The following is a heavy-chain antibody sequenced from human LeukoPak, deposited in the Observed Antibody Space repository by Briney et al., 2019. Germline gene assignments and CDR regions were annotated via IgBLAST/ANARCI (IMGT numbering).Heavy chain of an antibody. D-gene: IGHD2-15*01. CDR2: ISSSGSTI. Sequence: GGSLRLSCAASGFTFSSYEMNWVRQAPGKGLDWVSYISSSGSTIYYADSVKGRFTISRDNAKNSLYLQMNSLRAEDTAVYYCARDCGGGSCYGPDDAFDIWGQGTMVTVSS. CDR3: ARDCGGGSCYGPDDAFDI. V-gene: IGHV3-48*03. J-gene: IGHJ3*02. CDR1: GFTFSSYE.